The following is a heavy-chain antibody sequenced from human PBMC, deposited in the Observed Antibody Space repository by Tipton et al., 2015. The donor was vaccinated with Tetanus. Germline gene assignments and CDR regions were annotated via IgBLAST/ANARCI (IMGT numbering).Heavy chain of an antibody. CDR3: ARPGVGGYTGYYFDF. J-gene: IGHJ4*02. CDR2: IYYGGVT. V-gene: IGHV4-61*01. Sequence: TLSLTCSVSGGSVNSGTYYWSWIRQPPGKGLEWLGDIYYGGVTQYNPSLESRDTISMDTSKNQFSLKRDSVTAADAAVYYCARPGVGGYTGYYFDFWGQGTVVTVSS. CDR1: GGSVNSGTYY. D-gene: IGHD5-12*01.